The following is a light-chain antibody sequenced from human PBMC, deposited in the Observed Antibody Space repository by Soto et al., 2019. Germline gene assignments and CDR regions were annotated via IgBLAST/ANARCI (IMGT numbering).Light chain of an antibody. CDR3: QQYGSSPWI. V-gene: IGKV3-20*01. J-gene: IGKJ1*01. CDR1: QSASTTY. CDR2: GVS. Sequence: EIVLTQSPVTLSLSPGERVTLSCRASQSASTTYLAWYQQKPGQAPRLLIYGVSSRATGIPDRFSGSGSGTDFTLTISRLEPEDFAVYYCQQYGSSPWIFGQGTKV.